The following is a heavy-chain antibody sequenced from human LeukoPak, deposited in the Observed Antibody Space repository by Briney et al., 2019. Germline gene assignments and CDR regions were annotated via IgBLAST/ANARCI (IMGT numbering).Heavy chain of an antibody. V-gene: IGHV1-8*01. D-gene: IGHD3-10*01. Sequence: ASVKVSCKASGYTFTSYDINWVRQATGQGLEWMGWMNPNSGNTGYAQKFQGRVTMTRNTSISTAYMELSSLRSEDTAVYYCTGSFGELSFFAHWGQGTLVTVSS. CDR2: MNPNSGNT. CDR1: GYTFTSYD. CDR3: TGSFGELSFFAH. J-gene: IGHJ4*02.